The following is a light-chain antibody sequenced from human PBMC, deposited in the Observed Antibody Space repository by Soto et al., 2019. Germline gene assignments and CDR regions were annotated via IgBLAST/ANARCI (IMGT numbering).Light chain of an antibody. CDR2: KAS. CDR1: QSLVHSDGNTY. CDR3: MQGITFT. J-gene: IGKJ1*01. Sequence: IVLTQSPLSLPVTLGQPASISCRSSQSLVHSDGNTYLNWFQQRPGQSPRRLIYKASNRDSVVPDRFSGSGSGTDFTLSISRVEADDVGVYYCMQGITFTFGQGTRVEIK. V-gene: IGKV2-30*02.